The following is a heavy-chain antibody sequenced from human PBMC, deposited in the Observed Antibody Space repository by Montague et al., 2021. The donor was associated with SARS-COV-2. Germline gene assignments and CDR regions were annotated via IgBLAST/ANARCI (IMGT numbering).Heavy chain of an antibody. CDR2: KKHRGNT. Sequence: KKHRGNTNYNPSLKSPVTISLDTSNNHFSLKLSSVTAADTAVYYCARGHLHGVAADTPCDLWGKGTRVIVSA. CDR3: ARGHLHGVAADTPCDL. V-gene: IGHV4-34*01. D-gene: IGHD2-15*01. J-gene: IGHJ4*02.